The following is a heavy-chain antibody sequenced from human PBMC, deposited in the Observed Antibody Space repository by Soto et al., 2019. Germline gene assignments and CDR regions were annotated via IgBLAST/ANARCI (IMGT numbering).Heavy chain of an antibody. D-gene: IGHD4-17*01. V-gene: IGHV4-59*01. CDR3: ARVSGDPDYGDSVVYYYYMDV. CDR1: GGSISSYY. Sequence: SETLSLTCTVSGGSISSYYWSWIRQPPGKGLEWIGYIYYSGSTNYNPSLKSRVTISVDTSKNQFSLKLSSVTAADTAVYYCARVSGDPDYGDSVVYYYYMDVWGKGTTVTVSS. CDR2: IYYSGST. J-gene: IGHJ6*03.